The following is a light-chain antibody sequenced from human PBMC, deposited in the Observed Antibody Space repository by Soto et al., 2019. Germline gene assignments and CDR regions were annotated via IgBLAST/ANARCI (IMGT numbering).Light chain of an antibody. CDR1: SSDVGAYNY. CDR2: EVS. Sequence: QSALTQPASVSGSPGQSITISCTGTSSDVGAYNYVSWYQQHPGRAPKLMIFEVSNRPSGVSYRFSASKSGNTASLTIYDLRPEDEADYYCSSFTDSSTQVFGGGTQLTVL. CDR3: SSFTDSSTQV. V-gene: IGLV2-14*01. J-gene: IGLJ2*01.